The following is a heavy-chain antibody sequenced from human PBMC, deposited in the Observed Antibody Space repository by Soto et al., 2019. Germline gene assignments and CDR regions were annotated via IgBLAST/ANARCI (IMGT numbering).Heavy chain of an antibody. V-gene: IGHV1-69*13. D-gene: IGHD5-18*01. CDR2: IIPIFGTA. CDR1: GGTFSSYA. Sequence: ASVKVSCKASGGTFSSYAISWVRQAPGQGLGWMGGIIPIFGTANYAQKFQGRVTITADESTSTAYMELSSLRSEDTAVYYCARVLRDSYGYYYYGLDVWGQGTTVTVSS. CDR3: ARVLRDSYGYYYYGLDV. J-gene: IGHJ6*02.